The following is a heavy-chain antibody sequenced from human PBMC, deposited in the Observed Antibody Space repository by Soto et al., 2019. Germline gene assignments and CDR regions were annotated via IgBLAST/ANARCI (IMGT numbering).Heavy chain of an antibody. Sequence: GGSVKVSCKASGFTFTNSAVQWVRQARGQRLEWIGWIVVGSGNTNYAQKFQERVTITRDMSTSTAYMELSSLRSEDTAVYYCAADLTYYYGMDVWGQGTTVTVSS. CDR1: GFTFTNSA. CDR3: AADLTYYYGMDV. D-gene: IGHD2-21*02. CDR2: IVVGSGNT. J-gene: IGHJ6*02. V-gene: IGHV1-58*01.